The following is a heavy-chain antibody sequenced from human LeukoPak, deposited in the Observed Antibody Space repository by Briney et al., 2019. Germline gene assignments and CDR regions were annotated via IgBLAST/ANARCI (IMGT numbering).Heavy chain of an antibody. D-gene: IGHD2-2*03. CDR3: VKDGYCSSASCYAGHWFDA. V-gene: IGHV3-30*02. CDR2: IRFDESDK. Sequence: GESLKISCIASGFIFTNYGMHWVRQAPGKGLDWVAFIRFDESDKNYADSVKGRFTVSRDNSKNTVYLQMSSLRPDDTAVYYCVKDGYCSSASCYAGHWFDAWGRGTLVTVSS. CDR1: GFIFTNYG. J-gene: IGHJ5*02.